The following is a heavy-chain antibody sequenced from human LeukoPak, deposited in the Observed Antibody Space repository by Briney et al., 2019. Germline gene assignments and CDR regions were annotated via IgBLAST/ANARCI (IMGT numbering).Heavy chain of an antibody. Sequence: SVKVSSKASGGTFSSYAISWVRQALGQGLEWMGGIIPIFGTANYAQKFQGRVTITADESTSTAYMELSSLRSEDTAVYYCARVSFYCSSTSCTWGPHFDPWGQGTLVTVSS. CDR3: ARVSFYCSSTSCTWGPHFDP. CDR2: IIPIFGTA. D-gene: IGHD2-2*01. V-gene: IGHV1-69*01. CDR1: GGTFSSYA. J-gene: IGHJ5*02.